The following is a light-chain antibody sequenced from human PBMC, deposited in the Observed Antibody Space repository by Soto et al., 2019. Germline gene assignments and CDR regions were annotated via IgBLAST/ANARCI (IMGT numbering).Light chain of an antibody. J-gene: IGKJ5*01. CDR1: QSVSTN. CDR3: QQYSPPIT. Sequence: EILMTQSPSTLAVSPGERATFSCRASQSVSTNLAWYQLKPGQAPRLLVYGASIRATGIPDRFSGSGSGTDFTLTISRLEPEDFPVYYCQQYSPPITFGQGTRLEIK. CDR2: GAS. V-gene: IGKV3-15*01.